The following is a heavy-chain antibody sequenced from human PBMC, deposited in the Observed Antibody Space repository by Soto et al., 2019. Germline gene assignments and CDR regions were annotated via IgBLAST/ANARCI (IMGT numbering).Heavy chain of an antibody. V-gene: IGHV3-21*06. CDR1: GFTFTRYS. CDR3: ARESEDLTSNFDY. J-gene: IGHJ4*02. Sequence: LRLSCAASGFTFTRYSMNWVLQAPGKGLEWVSSISSTTNYIYYGDSMKGRFTISRDNAKNSLYLEMNSLRAEDTAVYYCARESEDLTSNFDYWGKGTMVTVSS. CDR2: ISSTTNYI.